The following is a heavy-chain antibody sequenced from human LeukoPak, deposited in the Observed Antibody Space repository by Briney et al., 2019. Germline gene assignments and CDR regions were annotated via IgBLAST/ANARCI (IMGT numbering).Heavy chain of an antibody. V-gene: IGHV1-2*02. CDR3: AREEGLGESSVATIDY. CDR1: GYTFTGYY. D-gene: IGHD3-10*01. J-gene: IGHJ4*02. CDR2: INPNSGGT. Sequence: ASVKVSCKASGYTFTGYYMHWVRQAPGQGLEWMGWINPNSGGTNYAQKFQGRVTMTRDTSISTAYMELSRLRSDDTAVYYCAREEGLGESSVATIDYWGQGTLVTVSS.